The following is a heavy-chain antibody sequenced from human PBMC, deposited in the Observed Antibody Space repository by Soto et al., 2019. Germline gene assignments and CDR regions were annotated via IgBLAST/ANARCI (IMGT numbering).Heavy chain of an antibody. Sequence: EVQLVESGGGLVQPGRSLRLSCAASGFTFDDYAMHWVRQAPGKGLEWVSGISWNSGSIGYADSVKGRFTISRDNAKNSLYLQMNSLRAEDTALYYCAKDRGISQPRYYGMDVWGQGTTVTVSS. J-gene: IGHJ6*02. V-gene: IGHV3-9*01. CDR1: GFTFDDYA. CDR2: ISWNSGSI. CDR3: AKDRGISQPRYYGMDV. D-gene: IGHD3-16*01.